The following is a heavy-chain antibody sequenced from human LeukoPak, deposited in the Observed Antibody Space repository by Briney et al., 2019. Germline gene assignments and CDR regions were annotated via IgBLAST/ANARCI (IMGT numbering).Heavy chain of an antibody. CDR2: INAGNGNT. V-gene: IGHV1-3*01. D-gene: IGHD6-19*01. Sequence: GASVKVSCKASGYTFTSYAMRWVRQAPGQRLEWMGWINAGNGNTKYSQKFQGRVTITRDTSASTAYMELSSLRSEDTAVYYCARTRNSSGWYWLDYWGQGTLVTVSS. J-gene: IGHJ4*02. CDR1: GYTFTSYA. CDR3: ARTRNSSGWYWLDY.